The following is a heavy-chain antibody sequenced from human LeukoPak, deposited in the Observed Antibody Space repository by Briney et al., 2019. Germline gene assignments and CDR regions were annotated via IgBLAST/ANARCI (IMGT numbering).Heavy chain of an antibody. CDR3: ARVSPDNYYDSSGYYYGFDY. V-gene: IGHV4-59*01. Sequence: SETLSLTCTVSGGSISSYYWSWIRQPPGKGLEWIGHIYYSGSTNYNPSLKSRVTISVDTSKNQFSLKLSSVTAADTAVYYCARVSPDNYYDSSGYYYGFDYWGQGTLVTVSS. D-gene: IGHD3-22*01. J-gene: IGHJ4*02. CDR1: GGSISSYY. CDR2: IYYSGST.